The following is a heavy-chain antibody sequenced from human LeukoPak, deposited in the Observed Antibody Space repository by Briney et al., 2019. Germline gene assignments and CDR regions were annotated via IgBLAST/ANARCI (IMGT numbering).Heavy chain of an antibody. CDR2: IYDSGST. Sequence: PSQTLSLTCTVSGASIRGGDYYWSWIRQPPGKGLEWIGYIYDSGSTYYNPSLKSRITISVDTSENRFSLKLSSVTATDTAVYYCARWISSGYYVLDYWGQGTLVTVSS. V-gene: IGHV4-30-4*01. CDR1: GASIRGGDYY. J-gene: IGHJ4*02. D-gene: IGHD3-22*01. CDR3: ARWISSGYYVLDY.